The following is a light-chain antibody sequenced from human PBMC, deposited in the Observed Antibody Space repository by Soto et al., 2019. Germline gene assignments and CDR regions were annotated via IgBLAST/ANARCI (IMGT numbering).Light chain of an antibody. Sequence: QPVLTQPASVSGSPGQSITVSCTGTSSDIGAHNFVSWYQQHPGKAPRLIIYEVTNRPSGLSDRFSGSKSGNTASLIISGLQAEDEADYFCSSYTKNRTLLFGGGTKLTVL. J-gene: IGLJ2*01. CDR3: SSYTKNRTLL. CDR1: SSDIGAHNF. V-gene: IGLV2-14*01. CDR2: EVT.